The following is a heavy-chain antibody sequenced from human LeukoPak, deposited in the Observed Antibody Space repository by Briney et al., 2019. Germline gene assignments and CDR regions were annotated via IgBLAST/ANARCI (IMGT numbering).Heavy chain of an antibody. J-gene: IGHJ6*03. CDR2: IKRDGTEK. CDR1: GFTFCDYA. D-gene: IGHD4-17*01. V-gene: IGHV3-7*01. Sequence: PGGSLRLSCTASGFTFCDYAMIWFRQAPGKGRGWVANIKRDGTEKYYVGSVEGRFTISRDNAKNSLYLQINSLRAEHTAVYYCARGPNTDYGRRYYYYMDVWGKGTTVTVSS. CDR3: ARGPNTDYGRRYYYYMDV.